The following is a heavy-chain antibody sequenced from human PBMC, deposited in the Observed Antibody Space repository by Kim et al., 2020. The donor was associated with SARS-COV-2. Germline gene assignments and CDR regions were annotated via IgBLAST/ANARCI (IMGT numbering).Heavy chain of an antibody. Sequence: GGSLRLSCAASGFSFSSAWMSWVRQAPGKGLEWIGRIKSRMSGGTRDYAAFVKGRFTFSRDDSENMVYLQMNSLETEDTAVYYCSTMAPVARGYWGQGTLVTVSS. D-gene: IGHD2-15*01. J-gene: IGHJ4*02. CDR2: IKSRMSGGTR. V-gene: IGHV3-15*01. CDR1: GFSFSSAW. CDR3: STMAPVARGY.